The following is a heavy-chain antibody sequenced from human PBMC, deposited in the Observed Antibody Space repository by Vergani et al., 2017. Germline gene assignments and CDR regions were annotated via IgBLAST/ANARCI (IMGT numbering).Heavy chain of an antibody. J-gene: IGHJ6*02. CDR3: AKARDPNCKGGNCYSYYYGLYL. CDR1: GFTFSSYA. D-gene: IGHD2-21*01. Sequence: EVQLLESGGNLIQPGGSLRLSCGASGFTFSSYAMTWVRLAPGKGLQWVSAISGSGGNTFYTDSVKGRFTISRDNSKDTLYLQMNSLRVEDTAIYYCAKARDPNCKGGNCYSYYYGLYLWGQGTTVTGSS. V-gene: IGHV3-23*01. CDR2: ISGSGGNT.